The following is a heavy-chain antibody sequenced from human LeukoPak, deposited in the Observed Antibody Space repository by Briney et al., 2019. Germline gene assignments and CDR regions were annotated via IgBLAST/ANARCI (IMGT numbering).Heavy chain of an antibody. CDR2: ISSTSTYI. CDR1: GFTFSSYS. J-gene: IGHJ4*02. D-gene: IGHD3-10*01. CDR3: ARGGFGELY. V-gene: IGHV3-21*01. Sequence: GGSLRLSCAASGFTFSSYSMNWVRQAPGKGLEWVSSISSTSTYIYYADSVKGRFTISRDNAKNSLYLQVNSLRAEDTAVYYCARGGFGELYWGQGTLVSVSS.